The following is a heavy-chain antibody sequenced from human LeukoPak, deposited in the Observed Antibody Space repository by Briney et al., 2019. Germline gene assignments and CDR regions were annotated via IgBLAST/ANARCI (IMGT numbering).Heavy chain of an antibody. Sequence: GGSLRLSCAASGFTFSSYAMSWVRRAPGKGLEWVSAISGSGGSTYYADSVKGRFTISRDNSKNTLYLQMNSLRAEDTAVYYCAKGGGYCSGGSCYLNWFDPWGQGTLATVSS. J-gene: IGHJ5*02. D-gene: IGHD2-15*01. CDR2: ISGSGGST. CDR3: AKGGGYCSGGSCYLNWFDP. V-gene: IGHV3-23*01. CDR1: GFTFSSYA.